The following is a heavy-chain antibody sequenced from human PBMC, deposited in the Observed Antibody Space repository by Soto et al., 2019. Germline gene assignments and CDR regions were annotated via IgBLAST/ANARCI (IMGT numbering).Heavy chain of an antibody. CDR3: ARRYAGNFDY. CDR1: GGSISNYY. Sequence: QVQLQESGPGLVKPSETLSLTCTVSGGSISNYYWSWIRHPPGNGLEWIGYISYSGSTNYNPSLKSRVTISVDTSKNQFSLTLSSVTAADTAVYYCARRYAGNFDYWGQGTLVTVSS. D-gene: IGHD2-8*01. V-gene: IGHV4-59*01. J-gene: IGHJ4*02. CDR2: ISYSGST.